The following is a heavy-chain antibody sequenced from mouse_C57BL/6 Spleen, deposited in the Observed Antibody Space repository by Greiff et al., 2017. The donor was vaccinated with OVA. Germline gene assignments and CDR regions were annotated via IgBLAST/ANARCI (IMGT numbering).Heavy chain of an antibody. CDR1: GYAFSSSW. Sequence: VQLQQSGPELVKPGASVKISCKASGYAFSSSWMNWVKQRPGKGLEWIGRIYPGDGDTNYNGKFKGKATLTADKSSSTAYMQLSSLTSEDSAVYFCARDYGSSRLYAMDYWGQGTSVTVSS. CDR3: ARDYGSSRLYAMDY. D-gene: IGHD1-1*01. V-gene: IGHV1-82*01. CDR2: IYPGDGDT. J-gene: IGHJ4*01.